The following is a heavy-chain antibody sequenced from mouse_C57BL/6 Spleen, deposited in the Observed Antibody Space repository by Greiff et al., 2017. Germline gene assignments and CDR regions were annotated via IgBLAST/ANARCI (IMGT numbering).Heavy chain of an antibody. D-gene: IGHD3-2*02. J-gene: IGHJ2*01. CDR2: LSSGGSYT. CDR3: ARQGAQATNYFDY. Sequence: EVKLVESGGDLVKPGGSLKLSCAASGFTFSSYGMSWVRQTPDKRLEWVATLSSGGSYTYYPDSVQGRFTIASDNAKNPLYLQMSTLKHEDTDMYYCARQGAQATNYFDYWGQGTTLTVSS. CDR1: GFTFSSYG. V-gene: IGHV5-6*01.